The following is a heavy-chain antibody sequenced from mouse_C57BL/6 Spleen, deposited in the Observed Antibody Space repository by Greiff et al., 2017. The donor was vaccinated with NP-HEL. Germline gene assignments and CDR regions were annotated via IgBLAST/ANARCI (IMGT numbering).Heavy chain of an antibody. CDR3: ARAKGSWFAY. CDR1: GYTFTSYW. J-gene: IGHJ3*01. CDR2: IDPSDSYT. V-gene: IGHV1-50*01. Sequence: VQLQQSGAELVKPGASVKLSCKASGYTFTSYWMQWVKQRPGQGLEWIGEIDPSDSYTNYNQKFKGKATLTVDTSSSTAYMQRSSLTSEDSAVYYCARAKGSWFAYWGQGTLVTVSA.